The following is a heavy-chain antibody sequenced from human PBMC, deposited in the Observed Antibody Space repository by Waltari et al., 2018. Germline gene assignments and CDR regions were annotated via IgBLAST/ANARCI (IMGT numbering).Heavy chain of an antibody. J-gene: IGHJ6*02. CDR2: INPNSGGT. CDR1: GYTFTGYY. D-gene: IGHD2-15*01. CDR3: ARDRRLVVVAATGYYYYYYGMDV. Sequence: QVQLVQSGAEVKKPGASVKVSCKASGYTFTGYYMHWVRQAPGQGLEWMGWINPNSGGTNYAQKFQGRVTMTRDTSISTAYMELSRLRSDDTAVYYCARDRRLVVVAATGYYYYYYGMDVWGQGTTVTVSS. V-gene: IGHV1-2*02.